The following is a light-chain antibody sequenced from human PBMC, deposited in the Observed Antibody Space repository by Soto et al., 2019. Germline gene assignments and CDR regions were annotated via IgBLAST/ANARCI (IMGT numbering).Light chain of an antibody. V-gene: IGLV1-40*01. CDR2: GNS. CDR1: SSTIGAGYD. CDR3: QSYDSSLSALYV. J-gene: IGLJ1*01. Sequence: QSVLTQPPSVSGAPGQRVTISCTWSSSTIGAGYDVHWYQQLPGTAPKLLIYGNSNRPSGVPDRFSGSKSGTSASLAITGLQAEDEADSYCQSYDSSLSALYVFGTGTKLTVL.